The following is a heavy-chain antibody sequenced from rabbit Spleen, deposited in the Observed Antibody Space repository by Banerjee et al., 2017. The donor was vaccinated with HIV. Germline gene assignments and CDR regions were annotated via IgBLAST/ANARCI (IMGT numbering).Heavy chain of an antibody. CDR1: GFSFSSSDY. J-gene: IGHJ3*01. V-gene: IGHV1S40*01. Sequence: QSLEESGGGLVQPEGSLALTCKASGFSFSSSDYICWVRQAPGKGLEWIACIDAGSSGFTYFATWAKGRFAISKTSSTTVTLQMTRLTAADTATYFCARDTSSSFSSYGMDLWGQGTLVTVS. CDR3: ARDTSSSFSSYGMDL. D-gene: IGHD1-1*01. CDR2: IDAGSSGFT.